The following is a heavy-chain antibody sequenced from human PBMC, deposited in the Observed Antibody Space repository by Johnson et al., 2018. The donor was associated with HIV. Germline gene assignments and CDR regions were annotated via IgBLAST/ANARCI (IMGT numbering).Heavy chain of an antibody. CDR2: IKQDGSEK. J-gene: IGHJ3*02. D-gene: IGHD6-19*01. CDR1: GFTFSSYW. V-gene: IGHV3-7*03. Sequence: VQLVESGGGLVQPGGSLRLSCAASGFTFSSYWMSWVRQAPGKGLEWVANIKQDGSEKYYVDSVKGRFTISRDNAKNSLYLQMDSLRVEDTALYYCAKDRAIAVDDGLDIWGQGTLVTVSS. CDR3: AKDRAIAVDDGLDI.